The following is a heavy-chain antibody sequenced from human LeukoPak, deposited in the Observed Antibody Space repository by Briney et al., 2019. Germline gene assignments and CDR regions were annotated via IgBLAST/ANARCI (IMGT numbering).Heavy chain of an antibody. CDR1: GGSISGGNFY. CDR2: IFTSEST. V-gene: IGHV4-61*02. D-gene: IGHD5-24*01. J-gene: IGHJ6*03. Sequence: SETLSLTCTVSGGSISGGNFYWSWIRQPAGKGLEWIGRIFTSESTSYNPSLKSRVTISLDTSKNQFSLNVNSVTAADTAVYYCARQVLNYYYIDVWGKGTTVTISS. CDR3: ARQVLNYYYIDV.